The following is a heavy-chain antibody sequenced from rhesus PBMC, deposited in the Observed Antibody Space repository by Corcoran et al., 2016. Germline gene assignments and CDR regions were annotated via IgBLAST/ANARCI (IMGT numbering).Heavy chain of an antibody. CDR3: AGATFDY. V-gene: IGHV1-111*02. CDR2: NSPKDGEA. Sequence: EVQLVQSGAEVKKPGASGIISCKASGSIFIDSLLPLRRQAPGKGLVLMGRNSPKDGEAIHARKFQDGVTFTADTSTDTAYMELSSLRSEYTAVYYCAGATFDYWGQGVLVTVSS. D-gene: IGHD1-44*02. CDR1: GSIFIDSL. J-gene: IGHJ4*01.